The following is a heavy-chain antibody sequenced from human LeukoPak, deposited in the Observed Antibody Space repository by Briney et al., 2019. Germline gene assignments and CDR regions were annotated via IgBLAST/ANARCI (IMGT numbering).Heavy chain of an antibody. CDR3: ARLESRDLDPYYYGMDV. CDR2: IYHSGST. Sequence: PGGSLRLSCVASGFTFSSFWMSWVRQPPGKGLKWIGEIYHSGSTNYNPSLKSRVTISVDKSKNQFSLKLSSVTAADTAVYYCARLESRDLDPYYYGMDVWGQGTTVTVSS. J-gene: IGHJ6*02. V-gene: IGHV4-4*02. CDR1: GFTFSSFW. D-gene: IGHD1-1*01.